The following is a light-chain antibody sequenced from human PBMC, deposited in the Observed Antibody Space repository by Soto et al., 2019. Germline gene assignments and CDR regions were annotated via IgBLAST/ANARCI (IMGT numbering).Light chain of an antibody. CDR3: MQARQFPLT. CDR2: KVS. CDR1: QSLVHSDGGTY. Sequence: DVVMTQTSLSSPVTLGQPASISCRSSQSLVHSDGGTYLSWLQQRPGQPPRLLIYKVSNRFPGVPDRFSGSWAATDFTLRISRVEAEDVGVYYCMQARQFPLTFGGGTKVEIK. J-gene: IGKJ4*01. V-gene: IGKV2-24*01.